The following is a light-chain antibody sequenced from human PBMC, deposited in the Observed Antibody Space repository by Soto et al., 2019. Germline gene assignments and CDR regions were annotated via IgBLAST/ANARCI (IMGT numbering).Light chain of an antibody. CDR3: MQGAHWPRT. Sequence: DVVMTQSPLSLPVTLGQPASISCRSSQSVVHSDGNTYLSWYQQRPGQSPRRLIYRVSKRDSGVPDRFSGSGSDADFTLKISRVEAEDVGAYYCMQGAHWPRTFGQGTKVAIK. CDR1: QSVVHSDGNTY. CDR2: RVS. J-gene: IGKJ1*01. V-gene: IGKV2-30*02.